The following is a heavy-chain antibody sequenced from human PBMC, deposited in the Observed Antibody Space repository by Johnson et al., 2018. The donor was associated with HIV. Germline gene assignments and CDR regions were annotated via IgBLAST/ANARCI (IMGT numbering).Heavy chain of an antibody. Sequence: MQLVESGGGLIQPGGSLRLSCAASGFTVSDKYISWVRQAPGKGLEWVSVIYRGDRAYYADSVKGRFMISRDSSKNTLYLQMNRLTADDTAVYYCARDPWALYDYQSSGHDGVDALDVWGQGTMVTVSS. V-gene: IGHV3-53*01. J-gene: IGHJ3*01. CDR2: IYRGDRA. CDR3: ARDPWALYDYQSSGHDGVDALDV. D-gene: IGHD3-22*01. CDR1: GFTVSDKY.